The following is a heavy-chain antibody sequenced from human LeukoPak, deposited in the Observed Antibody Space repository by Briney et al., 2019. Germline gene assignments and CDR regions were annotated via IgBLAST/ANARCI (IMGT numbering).Heavy chain of an antibody. V-gene: IGHV1-18*01. CDR2: ISAYNGNT. J-gene: IGHJ1*01. Sequence: ASVKVSCKASGYTFTSYGISWVRQAPGQGLEWMGWISAYNGNTNYAQKLQGRVTMTTDTSASTAYMELRSLRSDDTAVYYCARTYSSSWDEYFQHWGQGTLDTVSS. D-gene: IGHD6-13*01. CDR1: GYTFTSYG. CDR3: ARTYSSSWDEYFQH.